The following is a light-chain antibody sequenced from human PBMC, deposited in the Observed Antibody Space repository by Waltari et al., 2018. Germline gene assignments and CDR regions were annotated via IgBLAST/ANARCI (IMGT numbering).Light chain of an antibody. V-gene: IGKV3-20*01. CDR1: QSVSRA. J-gene: IGKJ1*01. Sequence: EIVLTQSPGTLSWSLGERATLPCRASQSVSRALAWYQQKPGQAPRLLIYDASTRATGIPDRFSGSGSGTDFSLTISRLEPDDFAVYYCQHYVRLPATFGQGTTVEI. CDR2: DAS. CDR3: QHYVRLPAT.